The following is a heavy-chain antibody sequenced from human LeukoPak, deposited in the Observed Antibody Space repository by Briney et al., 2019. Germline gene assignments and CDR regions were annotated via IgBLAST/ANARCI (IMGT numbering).Heavy chain of an antibody. CDR3: ARDVLDDYGGNIDY. CDR1: GFTFSSYW. CDR2: IKQDGSGK. D-gene: IGHD4-23*01. J-gene: IGHJ4*02. Sequence: GGSLRLSCAASGFTFSSYWMSWVRQAPGKGLEWVANIKQDGSGKYCVDSVKGRFTISRDNAKNSLYLQMNSLRAEDTAVYYCARDVLDDYGGNIDYWGQGTLVTVSS. V-gene: IGHV3-7*01.